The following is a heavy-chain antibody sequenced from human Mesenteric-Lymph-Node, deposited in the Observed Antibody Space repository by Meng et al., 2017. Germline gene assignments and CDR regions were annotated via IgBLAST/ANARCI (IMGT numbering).Heavy chain of an antibody. V-gene: IGHV6-1*01. CDR1: GDSVSSNSAA. D-gene: IGHD3-9*01. Sequence: SETLSLTCAISGDSVSSNSAAWNWIRQSPSRGLEWLGRTYYRSKWYNDYAVSVKSRITINPDTSKNQFPLQLNSVTPEDTAVYYCARDYDILTGYYSPGWFDPWGQGTLVTVSS. CDR2: TYYRSKWYN. J-gene: IGHJ5*02. CDR3: ARDYDILTGYYSPGWFDP.